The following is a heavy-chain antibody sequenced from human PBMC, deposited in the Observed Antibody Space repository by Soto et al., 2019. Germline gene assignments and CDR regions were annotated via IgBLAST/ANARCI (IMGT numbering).Heavy chain of an antibody. CDR1: GYTFTSYG. Sequence: QVQLVQSGAAVKQPGASVKVSCKASGYTFTSYGIRWVRQAPGQGLEWMGGISAYNGNTNYAQKLQGRVTMTTDTSTRTGYMELRSLRSDDTDVYYCPSVKYSTPYYSYSGRERWGQGNTVTVS. V-gene: IGHV1-18*01. J-gene: IGHJ6*01. CDR2: ISAYNGNT. CDR3: PSVKYSTPYYSYSGRER. D-gene: IGHD5-18*01.